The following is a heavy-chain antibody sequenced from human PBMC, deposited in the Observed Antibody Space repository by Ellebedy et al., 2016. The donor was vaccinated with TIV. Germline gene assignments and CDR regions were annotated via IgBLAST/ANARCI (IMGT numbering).Heavy chain of an antibody. J-gene: IGHJ4*02. CDR2: SSSYDEK. Sequence: SGPTLVKPKETLTLTCTVSGFSLTNIIMGVSWIRQAPGKALEWLAHSSSYDEKFYSTPLKTRLGISRDTSKSQVVLTMTNMDPVDTGTYYCARAVKYCGGDCTHKFDYWGQGTPVTVSS. V-gene: IGHV2-26*01. CDR3: ARAVKYCGGDCTHKFDY. CDR1: GFSLTNIIMG. D-gene: IGHD2-21*02.